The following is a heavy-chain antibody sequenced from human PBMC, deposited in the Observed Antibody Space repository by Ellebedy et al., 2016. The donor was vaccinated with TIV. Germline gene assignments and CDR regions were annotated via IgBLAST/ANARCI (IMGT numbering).Heavy chain of an antibody. D-gene: IGHD2/OR15-2a*01. CDR2: IKSKVDGGTI. J-gene: IGHJ4*02. CDR3: STDPSTEGDF. V-gene: IGHV3-15*01. CDR1: GFPFSTAW. Sequence: PGGSLRLSCAASGFPFSTAWMYWVRQAPGKGLEWVGRIKSKVDGGTIEYSAPVRGRFTISRDDSTNTLYLQMNSLKTEDTAVYYCSTDPSTEGDFWGQGTLVTVSS.